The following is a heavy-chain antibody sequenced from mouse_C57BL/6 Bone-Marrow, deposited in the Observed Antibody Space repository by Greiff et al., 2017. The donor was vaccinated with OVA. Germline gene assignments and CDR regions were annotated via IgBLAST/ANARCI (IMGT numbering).Heavy chain of an antibody. V-gene: IGHV1-85*01. CDR3: ARDFPWFAY. J-gene: IGHJ3*01. CDR2: IYPRAGST. Sequence: VKLVESGPELVKPGASVKLSCKASGYTFTSYDINWVKQRPGQGLEWIGWIYPRAGSTKYNEKFKGKATLPVDTSSSTAYMWLHSLTSEDSAVYFCARDFPWFAYWGQGTLVTVSA. CDR1: GYTFTSYD.